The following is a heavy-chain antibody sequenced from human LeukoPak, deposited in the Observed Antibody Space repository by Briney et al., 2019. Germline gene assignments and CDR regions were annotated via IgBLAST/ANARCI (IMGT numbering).Heavy chain of an antibody. CDR2: INPNSGGT. Sequence: GASVKVSCKASGHTFTGYYMHWVRQAPGQGLEWMGWINPNSGGTNYAQKFQGRVTMTRDTSISTAYMELSRLRSDDTAVYYCARDHSDWGSYRAPFAYWGQGTLVTVSS. V-gene: IGHV1-2*02. D-gene: IGHD3-16*02. CDR3: ARDHSDWGSYRAPFAY. J-gene: IGHJ4*02. CDR1: GHTFTGYY.